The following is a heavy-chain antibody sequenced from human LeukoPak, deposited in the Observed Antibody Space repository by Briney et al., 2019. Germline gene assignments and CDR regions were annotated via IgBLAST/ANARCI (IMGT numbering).Heavy chain of an antibody. CDR3: VKYGSVVAHDGIDM. CDR1: ANTFTGYY. Sequence: AASVKVSCKPSANTFTGYYMHWVRQAPGRGLEWMGWINPNSSATNYAQKFQGRVTMTRDTSMTKAYMELSSLRYDDTAVYFCVKYGSVVAHDGIDMWGQGTKVTVSS. D-gene: IGHD2-15*01. CDR2: INPNSSAT. V-gene: IGHV1-2*02. J-gene: IGHJ3*02.